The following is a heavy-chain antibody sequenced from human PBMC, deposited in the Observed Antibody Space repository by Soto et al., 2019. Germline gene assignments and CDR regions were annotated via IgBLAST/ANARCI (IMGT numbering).Heavy chain of an antibody. CDR1: GFTFSDYP. J-gene: IGHJ4*02. V-gene: IGHV3-48*02. D-gene: IGHD2-15*01. CDR2: IRTISRAI. CDR3: ARETPSFDS. Sequence: QLVESGGALFQPGGSLRLSCAASGFTFSDYPMNWVRQVPGKGLEWVSSIRTISRAIYFADSVRGRFTISRDNARNSLYLQMTSLRDEDTAVYYCARETPSFDSWGQGTLVTVSS.